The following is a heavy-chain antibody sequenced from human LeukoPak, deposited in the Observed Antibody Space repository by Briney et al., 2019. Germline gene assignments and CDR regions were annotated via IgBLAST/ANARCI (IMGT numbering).Heavy chain of an antibody. D-gene: IGHD3-9*01. CDR2: ISSSGITI. V-gene: IGHV3-48*03. Sequence: PGGSLRLSCAASGFLFSSFEVNWVRQAPGKGLEWVSYISSSGITIYYADSVKGRFTISRDNAKNSLYLQMNSLRAEDTALYYCAKTWTYYDILTGYFDKYYFDYWDQGTLVTVSS. CDR1: GFLFSSFE. CDR3: AKTWTYYDILTGYFDKYYFDY. J-gene: IGHJ4*02.